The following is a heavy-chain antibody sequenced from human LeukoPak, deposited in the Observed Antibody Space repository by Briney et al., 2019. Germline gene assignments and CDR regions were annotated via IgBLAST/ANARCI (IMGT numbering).Heavy chain of an antibody. D-gene: IGHD2-2*01. CDR3: ARGGLSSRIDY. J-gene: IGHJ4*02. CDR2: IIPILGIA. CDR1: GGTFSSYA. Sequence: ASVTVSCTASGGTFSSYAISWVRQAPGQGLEWMGRIIPILGIANYAQKFQGRVTITADKSTSTAYMELSSLRSEDTAVYYCARGGLSSRIDYWGQGTLVTVSS. V-gene: IGHV1-69*04.